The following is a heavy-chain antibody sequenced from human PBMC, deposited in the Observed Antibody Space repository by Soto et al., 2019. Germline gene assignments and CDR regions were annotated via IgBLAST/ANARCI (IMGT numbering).Heavy chain of an antibody. V-gene: IGHV2-5*02. CDR3: AHAYGGTSWPNDAFDV. CDR1: GFSLSANGVG. CDR2: IYWDDDK. D-gene: IGHD2-2*01. Sequence: QITLKESGPTLVKPTQTLTLTCTFSGFSLSANGVGVAWIRQPPGQALEWLALIYWDDDKRYRTSLRSRLTITKDTSKNQVVITRTNMDPVDTGTYYCAHAYGGTSWPNDAFDVWGQGTVVTVSS. J-gene: IGHJ3*01.